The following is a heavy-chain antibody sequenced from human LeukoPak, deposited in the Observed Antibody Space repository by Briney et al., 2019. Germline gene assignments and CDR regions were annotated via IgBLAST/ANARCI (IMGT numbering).Heavy chain of an antibody. J-gene: IGHJ5*02. D-gene: IGHD6-19*01. Sequence: GGSLRLSCAASGFTFSSYGMSWVRQAPGKGLEWVSAISGSGGSTYYADSVKGRFTISRDNSKNTLYLQMNRLRAEDTAVYYCAKDPYSSGPYNWFDPWGQGTLVTVSS. V-gene: IGHV3-23*01. CDR2: ISGSGGST. CDR1: GFTFSSYG. CDR3: AKDPYSSGPYNWFDP.